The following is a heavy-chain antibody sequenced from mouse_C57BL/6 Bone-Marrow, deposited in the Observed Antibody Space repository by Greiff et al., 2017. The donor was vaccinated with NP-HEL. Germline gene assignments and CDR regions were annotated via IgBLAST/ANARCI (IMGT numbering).Heavy chain of an antibody. J-gene: IGHJ3*01. CDR1: GFTFTDYY. CDR3: ARYGGNWFAY. Sequence: EVQVVESGGGLVQPGGSLSLSCAASGFTFTDYYMSWVRQPPGKALEWLGFIRNKANGYTTEYSASVKGRFTISRDNSQSILYLQMNALRAEDSATYYCARYGGNWFAYWGQGTLVTVSA. V-gene: IGHV7-3*01. CDR2: IRNKANGYTT.